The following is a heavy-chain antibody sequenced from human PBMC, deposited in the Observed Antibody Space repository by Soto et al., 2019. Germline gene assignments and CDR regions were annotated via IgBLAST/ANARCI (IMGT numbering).Heavy chain of an antibody. CDR2: INGYNGHT. CDR1: GYTFTSYG. V-gene: IGHV1-18*01. Sequence: QVHLVQSGPEVKMPGASLKVSCKASGYTFTSYGITWVRQAPGQGLEWMGWINGYNGHTKYAQKLQGSVTMTTDTSTSTAFMELRSLRSDDTAVYYCARYFVNDYGDPGWLDPWGQGTLVTVSS. J-gene: IGHJ5*02. D-gene: IGHD4-17*01. CDR3: ARYFVNDYGDPGWLDP.